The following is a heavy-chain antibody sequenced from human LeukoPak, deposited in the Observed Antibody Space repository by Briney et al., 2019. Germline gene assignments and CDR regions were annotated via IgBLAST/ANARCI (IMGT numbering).Heavy chain of an antibody. V-gene: IGHV3-73*01. CDR2: IRSKRNNYAT. D-gene: IGHD2-2*01. CDR3: SRLEDTSPIEVALDI. CDR1: GFTFSCSV. Sequence: GGSLRLSCAASGFTFSCSVMHWVRQAAGKGLEWVGRIRSKRNNYATAYAASVKGRFTISRDGSKNIVYLHMDSVTTEDTDLHYCSRLEDTSPIEVALDIWGQGTVVTVSS. J-gene: IGHJ3*02.